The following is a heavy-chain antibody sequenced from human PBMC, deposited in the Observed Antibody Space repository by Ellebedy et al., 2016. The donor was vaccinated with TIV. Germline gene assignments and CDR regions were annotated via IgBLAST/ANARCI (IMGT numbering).Heavy chain of an antibody. D-gene: IGHD6-13*01. V-gene: IGHV4-59*01. CDR1: GGSISSYY. CDR2: IYYSGST. CDR3: ARRLPSSGSWYDY. Sequence: GSLRLSXTVSGGSISSYYWSWIRQPPGKGLEWIGYIYYSGSTNYNPSLKSRVTISVDTSKNQFSLKLSSVTAADTAVYYCARRLPSSGSWYDYWGQGTLVTVSS. J-gene: IGHJ4*02.